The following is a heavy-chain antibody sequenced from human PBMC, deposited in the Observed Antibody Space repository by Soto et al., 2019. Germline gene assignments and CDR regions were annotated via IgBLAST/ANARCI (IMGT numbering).Heavy chain of an antibody. Sequence: GGSLRLSCSASGFTFSSDWMHWVRQAPGKGLVWVSRINTDGSDTSYADSVKGRFTISRDNAKNTLYLQMNSLRAEDTAVYYCAKVPWEIVLMVYEHWGQGTLVTVSS. D-gene: IGHD2-8*01. CDR3: AKVPWEIVLMVYEH. J-gene: IGHJ4*02. V-gene: IGHV3-74*01. CDR1: GFTFSSDW. CDR2: INTDGSDT.